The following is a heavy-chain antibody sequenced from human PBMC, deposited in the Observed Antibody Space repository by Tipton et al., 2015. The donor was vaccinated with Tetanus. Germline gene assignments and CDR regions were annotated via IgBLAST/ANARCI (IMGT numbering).Heavy chain of an antibody. J-gene: IGHJ4*02. Sequence: TLSLTRTVSGGPLRSGDHYWSWIRQPPGKGLEWLAYISSRWSTNSKHPLKSRITISRDTSKNQFSLQLASVTAPDTAVYFCARANFDFSKEGPFDSWGPGILVLVSA. V-gene: IGHV4-61*08. CDR2: ISSRWST. CDR1: GGPLRSGDHY. CDR3: ARANFDFSKEGPFDS. D-gene: IGHD3-3*01.